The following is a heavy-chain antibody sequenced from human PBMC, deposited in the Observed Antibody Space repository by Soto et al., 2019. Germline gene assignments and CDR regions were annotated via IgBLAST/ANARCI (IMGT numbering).Heavy chain of an antibody. CDR2: ISAFNGDT. CDR1: GYTFSNYG. D-gene: IGHD6-13*01. V-gene: IGHV1-18*01. Sequence: GASVKVSCKASGYTFSNYGISWVRQTPGQGLEWVGWISAFNGDTNYAQKLQGRVTMTTDTSTSTAYMELRSLRSDDTAVYYCESLSSSSWYQGAFDIWGQGTMVTVSS. J-gene: IGHJ3*02. CDR3: ESLSSSSWYQGAFDI.